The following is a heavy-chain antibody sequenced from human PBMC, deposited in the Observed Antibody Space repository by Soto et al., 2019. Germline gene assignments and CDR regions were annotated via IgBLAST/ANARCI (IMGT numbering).Heavy chain of an antibody. D-gene: IGHD6-13*01. J-gene: IGHJ4*02. CDR2: MNPNSGNT. CDR1: GYTFTSYD. CDR3: AGGFIGWQQLPR. V-gene: IGHV1-8*01. Sequence: QVQLVQSGAEVKKPGASVKVSCKASGYTFTSYDINWVRQATGQGLEWMGWMNPNSGNTGYAQKFQGRVTMTRNTSISTAYRELSSQRSEDTAVDDCAGGFIGWQQLPRWVQGTLVTVS.